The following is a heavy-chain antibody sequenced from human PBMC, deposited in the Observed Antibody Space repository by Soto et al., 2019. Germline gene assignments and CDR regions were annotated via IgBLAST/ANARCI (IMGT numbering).Heavy chain of an antibody. V-gene: IGHV3-21*01. Sequence: GSLRLSCAASGFTFGSYSMVWVRQAPEKGLEWVSSIGGTSGHIHYAESMKGRLTISRDNAKNSLYLQMNSLRVEDTAVYYCAREDISSPSYFQHWGQGTLVTVSS. J-gene: IGHJ1*01. CDR3: AREDISSPSYFQH. D-gene: IGHD6-13*01. CDR1: GFTFGSYS. CDR2: IGGTSGHI.